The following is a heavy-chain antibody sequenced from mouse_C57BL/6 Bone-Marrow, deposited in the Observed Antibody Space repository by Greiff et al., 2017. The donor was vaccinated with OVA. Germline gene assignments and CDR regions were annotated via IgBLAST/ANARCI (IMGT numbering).Heavy chain of an antibody. CDR3: AIRQGGSMDY. Sequence: VMLVESGAELVKPGASVKISCKASGYAFSSYWMNWVKQRPGKGLEWIGQIYPGDGDTNYNGKFKGKATLTADKSSSTAYMQLSSLTSEDSAVYCCAIRQGGSMDYWGQGTSVTVSS. D-gene: IGHD2-12*01. J-gene: IGHJ4*01. CDR2: IYPGDGDT. V-gene: IGHV1-80*01. CDR1: GYAFSSYW.